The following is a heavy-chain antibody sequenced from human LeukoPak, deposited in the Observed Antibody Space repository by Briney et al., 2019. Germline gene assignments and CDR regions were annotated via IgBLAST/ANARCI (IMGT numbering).Heavy chain of an antibody. CDR1: GGTFSSYA. CDR2: IIPIFGTA. CDR3: ARDTDIAVAGYYYYYGMDV. J-gene: IGHJ6*02. D-gene: IGHD6-19*01. V-gene: IGHV1-69*13. Sequence: SVKVSCKASGGTFSSYAISWVRQAPGQGLERMGGIIPIFGTANYAQKFQGRVTITADESTSTAYMELSSLRSEDTAVYYCARDTDIAVAGYYYYYGMDVWGQGTTVTVSS.